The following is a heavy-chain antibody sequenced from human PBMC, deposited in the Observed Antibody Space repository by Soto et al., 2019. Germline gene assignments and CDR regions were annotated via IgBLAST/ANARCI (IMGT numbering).Heavy chain of an antibody. CDR2: IYNSGST. J-gene: IGHJ6*02. CDR3: ARPQGRVKVILAYYGMDA. Sequence: SETLSLTCTVSGGSISSSSYYWGWIREPPGKGLEWIGSIYNSGSTYYNPTLKSRVTISVDTSRNQFSLKLSSVTAADTAVYYCARPQGRVKVILAYYGMDAWGQGTTVTVSS. CDR1: GGSISSSSYY. D-gene: IGHD3-10*01. V-gene: IGHV4-39*01.